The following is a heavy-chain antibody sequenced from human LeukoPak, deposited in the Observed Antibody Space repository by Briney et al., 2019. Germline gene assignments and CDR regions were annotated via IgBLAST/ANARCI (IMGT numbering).Heavy chain of an antibody. D-gene: IGHD3-22*01. CDR3: AKDRGRYYDSSGYYWGYYFDS. J-gene: IGHJ4*02. CDR2: ISGSGGST. V-gene: IGHV3-23*01. Sequence: GSLRLSCAASGFTFSNYAVNWVRQAPGKGLEWVSTISGSGGSTYYADSVEGRFTIFRDNSKDTLYLQMSSLRAEDTAVYYCAKDRGRYYDSSGYYWGYYFDSWGQGILVTVST. CDR1: GFTFSNYA.